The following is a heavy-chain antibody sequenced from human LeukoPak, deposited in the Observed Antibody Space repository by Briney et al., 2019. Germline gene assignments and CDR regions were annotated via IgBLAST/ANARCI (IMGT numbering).Heavy chain of an antibody. Sequence: ASVKVSCKASGYTFTGYYMHWVRQAPGQGLEWMGWISPNSGGTNYAQKFQGRVTMTRDTSISTAYMELSRLRSDDTAVYYCARGRAYYYGPGSEFDYWGQGTLVTVSS. J-gene: IGHJ4*02. CDR1: GYTFTGYY. V-gene: IGHV1-2*02. CDR3: ARGRAYYYGPGSEFDY. CDR2: ISPNSGGT. D-gene: IGHD3-10*01.